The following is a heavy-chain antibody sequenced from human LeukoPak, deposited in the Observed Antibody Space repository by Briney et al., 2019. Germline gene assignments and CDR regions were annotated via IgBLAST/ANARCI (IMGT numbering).Heavy chain of an antibody. CDR2: INSDGSST. D-gene: IGHD3-10*01. Sequence: GGSLRLSCAASGFTFSSYWVHWVRQVPGKGLVWVSRINSDGSSTSYADSVKGRFTISRDNAKNALYVQMNSLRAEDTAVYYCSTGSGHAFDIWGRGTMVTVSS. J-gene: IGHJ3*02. CDR1: GFTFSSYW. V-gene: IGHV3-74*01. CDR3: STGSGHAFDI.